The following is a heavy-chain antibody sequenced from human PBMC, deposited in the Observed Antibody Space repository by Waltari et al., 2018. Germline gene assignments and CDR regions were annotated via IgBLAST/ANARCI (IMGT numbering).Heavy chain of an antibody. Sequence: QVQLQESGPGLVKPSQTLSLTCTVSGGSISSGSYYWSWIRQPAGKGLEWIGRIYTSGSTNYNPSLKSRVTISVDTSKNQFSLKLSSVTAADTAVYYCARTPRGSTRGGPAYYYYYYMDVWGKGTTVTVSS. CDR3: ARTPRGSTRGGPAYYYYYYMDV. D-gene: IGHD6-13*01. V-gene: IGHV4-61*02. CDR2: IYTSGST. J-gene: IGHJ6*03. CDR1: GGSISSGSYY.